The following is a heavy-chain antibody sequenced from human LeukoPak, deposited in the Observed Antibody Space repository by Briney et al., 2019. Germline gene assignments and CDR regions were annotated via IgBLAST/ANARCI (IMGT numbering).Heavy chain of an antibody. J-gene: IGHJ6*01. Sequence: GGSLRLSCSASGFTFSSYGMHWVRQAPGKGLEWVAVTWYDGRNNYYAASVKGRFTISRDDSKTTVYLLMNSLRAEDTAVYYCAREVAPLYFHYGMDVWGEGTTVTVSS. CDR1: GFTFSSYG. D-gene: IGHD2-21*01. CDR3: AREVAPLYFHYGMDV. V-gene: IGHV3-33*08. CDR2: TWYDGRNN.